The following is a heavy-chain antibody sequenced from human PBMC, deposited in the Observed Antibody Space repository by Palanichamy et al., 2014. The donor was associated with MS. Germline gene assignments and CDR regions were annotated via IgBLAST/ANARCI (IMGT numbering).Heavy chain of an antibody. J-gene: IGHJ6*02. V-gene: IGHV4-38-2*02. CDR3: AREGIGSGSNHGMDV. D-gene: IGHD3-10*01. CDR2: IYQRGST. Sequence: QVQLQESGPGLVKPSETLSLTCDVSGHSITSNYYWARVRQAPGKGLEWIGCIYQRGSTFYSPSLKSRVTLSIDTSKNQVSLELSSVSAADSAVYFCAREGIGSGSNHGMDVWGQGTTVTVSS. CDR1: GHSITSNYY.